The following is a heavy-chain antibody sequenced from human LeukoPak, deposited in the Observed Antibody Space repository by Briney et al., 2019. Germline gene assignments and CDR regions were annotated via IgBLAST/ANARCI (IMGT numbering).Heavy chain of an antibody. CDR3: ARHKYYYDSSGYYYVPSPFDY. D-gene: IGHD3-22*01. CDR2: IYYSGST. CDR1: GGSISSSSYY. Sequence: SETLSLTCTVSGGSISSSSYYWGWIRQPPGKGLEWIGSIYYSGSTYYNPSLKSRVTISVDTSKNQFSLKLSSVTAADTAVYYCARHKYYYDSSGYYYVPSPFDYWGQGTLATVSS. V-gene: IGHV4-39*01. J-gene: IGHJ4*02.